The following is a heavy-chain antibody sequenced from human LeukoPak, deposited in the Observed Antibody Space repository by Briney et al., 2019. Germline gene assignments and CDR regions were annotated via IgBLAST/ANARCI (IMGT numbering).Heavy chain of an antibody. CDR1: SFSNYG. CDR2: IYYSGST. CDR3: ASHWALAAAGI. Sequence: SFSNYGMHWIRQPPGKGLEWIGSIYYSGSTYYNPSLKSRVTISVDTSKNQFSLKLSSVTAADTAVYYCASHWALAAAGIWGQGTLVTVSS. D-gene: IGHD6-13*01. J-gene: IGHJ4*02. V-gene: IGHV4-39*01.